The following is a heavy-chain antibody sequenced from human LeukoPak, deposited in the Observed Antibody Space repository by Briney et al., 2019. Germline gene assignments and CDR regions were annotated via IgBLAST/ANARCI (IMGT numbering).Heavy chain of an antibody. Sequence: HSGGSLRLSCAASGFTFSSYGMHWVRQAPGKGLEWVSYISSSSNSVYYADSVKGRFTISRDNAKNTVNLQMNSLRAEDTAVYFCARDGSAYNLDYWGQGVQVTVSP. CDR1: GFTFSSYG. V-gene: IGHV3-48*04. CDR2: ISSSSNSV. D-gene: IGHD5-24*01. J-gene: IGHJ4*02. CDR3: ARDGSAYNLDY.